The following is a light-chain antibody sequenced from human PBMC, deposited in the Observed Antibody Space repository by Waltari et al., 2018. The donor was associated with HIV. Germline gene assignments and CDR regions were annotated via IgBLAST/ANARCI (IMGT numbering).Light chain of an antibody. CDR3: QQYNVYPWT. V-gene: IGKV1-5*03. CDR1: ENIGNW. CDR2: RAS. Sequence: DIEMTQSPSTLSASVGDTVTITCRTSENIGNWLAWYQMKPGKAPDLLIYRASTLKSGVPSRFSGRGSRTEFALTVRGLQPDDFGTFFCQQYNVYPWTFGQGTRVDLK. J-gene: IGKJ1*01.